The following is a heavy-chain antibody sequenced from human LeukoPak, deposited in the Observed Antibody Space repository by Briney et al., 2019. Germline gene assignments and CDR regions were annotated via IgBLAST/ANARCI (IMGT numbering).Heavy chain of an antibody. D-gene: IGHD6-19*01. V-gene: IGHV4-61*01. J-gene: IGHJ3*01. CDR1: GGSISSGSYY. Sequence: SQTLSLTCTVSGGSISSGSYYWSWIRQPPGKGLEWIGYTGDTNYNPSLKSRVTISLDASKSQFSLKLSSVTAADTAMYYCARVNIAVAGDASDVWGRGTMVTVSS. CDR3: ARVNIAVAGDASDV. CDR2: YTGDT.